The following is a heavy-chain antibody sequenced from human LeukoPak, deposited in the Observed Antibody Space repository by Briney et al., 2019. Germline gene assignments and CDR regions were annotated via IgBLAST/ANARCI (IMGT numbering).Heavy chain of an antibody. J-gene: IGHJ6*04. CDR1: GYTFTNYA. V-gene: IGHV7-4-1*02. D-gene: IGHD3-3*01. Sequence: GASVKVSCKASGYTFTNYAMNWVRQAPGQGLEWMGWINTKTGNPKYAQGFTGRFVFSLDTYVSTAYLQISSLQAEDTAVYYCARVESHGSLGVWGKGTPVTVSS. CDR2: INTKTGNP. CDR3: ARVESHGSLGV.